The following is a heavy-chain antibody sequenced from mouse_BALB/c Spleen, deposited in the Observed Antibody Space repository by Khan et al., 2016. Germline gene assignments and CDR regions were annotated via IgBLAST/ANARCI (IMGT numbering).Heavy chain of an antibody. J-gene: IGHJ3*01. V-gene: IGHV3-6*02. CDR1: GYSITSGFY. CDR2: ISYDGRN. CDR3: ARGRWLLSVAY. Sequence: QVVEAGPGLVKPSQSLSLTCSVTGYSITSGFYWNWIRQFPGDKLEWMGYISYDGRNNYNPSLKNQISITCDTSKIQFFRKFNAVTTDDTATYYCARGRWLLSVAYCGQGTLVTVAA. D-gene: IGHD2-3*01.